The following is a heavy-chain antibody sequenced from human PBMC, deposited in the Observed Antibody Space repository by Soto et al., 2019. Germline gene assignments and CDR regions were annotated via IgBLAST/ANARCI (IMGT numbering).Heavy chain of an antibody. J-gene: IGHJ3*02. CDR1: GYTFTSYG. CDR3: ATARPDTAMVDDAFDI. Sequence: ASVKVSCKASGYTFTSYGISWVRQAPGQGLEWMGWISAYNGNTNYAQKLQGRVTMTTDTSTSTAYMELRSLRSDDTAGYYCATARPDTAMVDDAFDIWGQGTMVTVS. CDR2: ISAYNGNT. D-gene: IGHD5-18*01. V-gene: IGHV1-18*01.